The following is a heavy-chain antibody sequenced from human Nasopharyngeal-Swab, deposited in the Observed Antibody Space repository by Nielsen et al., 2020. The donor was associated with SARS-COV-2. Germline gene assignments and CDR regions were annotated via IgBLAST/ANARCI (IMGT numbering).Heavy chain of an antibody. Sequence: GGSLRLSCAASGFVFSKYAMSWVRQAPGKGLEWVSAISANGDITNYADSVKGRLIISRDNSKNSLYLQLNSLRAEDTAVYYCAKDIYSFGPYFDYWGQGTVVTVSS. CDR2: ISANGDIT. V-gene: IGHV3-23*01. J-gene: IGHJ4*02. CDR3: AKDIYSFGPYFDY. CDR1: GFVFSKYA. D-gene: IGHD5-18*01.